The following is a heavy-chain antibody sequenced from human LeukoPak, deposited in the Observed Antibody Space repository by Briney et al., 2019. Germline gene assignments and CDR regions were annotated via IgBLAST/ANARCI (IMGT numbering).Heavy chain of an antibody. CDR2: ISAYNGNT. D-gene: IGHD3-22*01. CDR3: ASLTEGQYYYDSSGYSYYYYMDV. V-gene: IGHV1-18*01. CDR1: GYTFTSYG. Sequence: GASVKVSCKASGYTFTSYGISWGRQAPGQGLEWMGWISAYNGNTNYAQKLQGRVTMTTDTSTSTAYMELRSMRSDDTAVYYCASLTEGQYYYDSSGYSYYYYMDVWGKGTTVTVSS. J-gene: IGHJ6*03.